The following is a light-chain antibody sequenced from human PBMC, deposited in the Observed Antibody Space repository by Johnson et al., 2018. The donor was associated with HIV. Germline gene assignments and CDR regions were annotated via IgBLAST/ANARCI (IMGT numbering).Light chain of an antibody. V-gene: IGLV1-51*01. J-gene: IGLJ1*01. CDR1: SSNIGNNY. CDR2: DNH. CDR3: GTWDSSLSAGV. Sequence: QSVLTQPPSVSAAPGQKVTISCSGSSSNIGNNYVSWYQQLPGTAPKLLIYDNHKRPSGIPDRFSGSKSGTSATLGITGLQTGDEADYYCGTWDSSLSAGVFGNGTKVTVL.